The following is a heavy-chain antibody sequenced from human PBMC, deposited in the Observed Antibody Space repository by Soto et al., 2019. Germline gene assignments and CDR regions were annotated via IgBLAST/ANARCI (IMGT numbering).Heavy chain of an antibody. D-gene: IGHD2-2*01. J-gene: IGHJ4*02. Sequence: QVQLVQSGAEVKKPGSSVKVSCKASGGTFSSYAISWVRQAPGQGLEWMGGIIPIFGTANYAQKFQGRVTITADESTSTAFVELSSLSSEDTAVYYCALTIGYCISTSCPHFDYWGQGTLVTVSS. CDR1: GGTFSSYA. CDR3: ALTIGYCISTSCPHFDY. V-gene: IGHV1-69*12. CDR2: IIPIFGTA.